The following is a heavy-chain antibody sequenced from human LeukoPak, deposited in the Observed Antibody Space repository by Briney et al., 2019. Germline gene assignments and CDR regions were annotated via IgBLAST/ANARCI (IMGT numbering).Heavy chain of an antibody. CDR3: ARSDSSGWSYLDY. Sequence: GGSLRLSCAASGFTFSDYYMNWIRQAPGKGLEWISYISSSGSSIYYADSMKGRFTISRDNAKNSLYLQMNNLRAEDTAVYYCARSDSSGWSYLDYWGQGTLVTVSS. V-gene: IGHV3-11*01. J-gene: IGHJ4*02. CDR2: ISSSGSSI. D-gene: IGHD6-19*01. CDR1: GFTFSDYY.